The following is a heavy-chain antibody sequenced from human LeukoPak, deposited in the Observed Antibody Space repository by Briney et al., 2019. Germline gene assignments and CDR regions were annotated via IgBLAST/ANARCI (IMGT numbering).Heavy chain of an antibody. Sequence: GGSLRLSCAASGFTFSSYGMHWVRQAPGRGLEWVAVISFDGSNTYYADSVKGRFTISRGNSKNTLYLQMNSLRAEDTAVYYCAKDPASNYYASGSYYPYWGQGTLVTVSS. CDR2: ISFDGSNT. V-gene: IGHV3-30*18. CDR1: GFTFSSYG. J-gene: IGHJ4*02. D-gene: IGHD3-10*01. CDR3: AKDPASNYYASGSYYPY.